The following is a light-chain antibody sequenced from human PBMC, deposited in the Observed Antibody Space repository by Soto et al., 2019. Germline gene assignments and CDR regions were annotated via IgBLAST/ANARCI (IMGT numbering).Light chain of an antibody. CDR2: GAS. V-gene: IGKV3-20*01. CDR3: QQSGSSSWT. CDR1: QSVSSN. J-gene: IGKJ1*01. Sequence: EIVMTQSPATLSVSPGERATLSCRASQSVSSNLAWYQQKPGQAPRLLIFGASIRATGIPDRFIGSGSGTDFTLTISRLEPEDFAVYYCQQSGSSSWTFGQGTKVDIK.